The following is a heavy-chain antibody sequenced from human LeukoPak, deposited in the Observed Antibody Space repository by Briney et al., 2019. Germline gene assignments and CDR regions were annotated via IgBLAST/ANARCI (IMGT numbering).Heavy chain of an antibody. CDR1: DGSISNSF. Sequence: SETLSLTCTVPDGSISNSFWNWVRQPPGKGLEWIAYLHTSGSTNYNPAFKIRVTLSVDTSKSQFSLRLNSVTASDTAVYYCANSYDGKIVPFDNWGQGTLVTVSS. D-gene: IGHD4-23*01. CDR3: ANSYDGKIVPFDN. J-gene: IGHJ4*02. V-gene: IGHV4-4*09. CDR2: LHTSGST.